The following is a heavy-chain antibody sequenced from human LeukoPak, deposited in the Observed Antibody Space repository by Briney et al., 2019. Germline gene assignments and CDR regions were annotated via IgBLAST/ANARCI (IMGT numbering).Heavy chain of an antibody. V-gene: IGHV4-39*07. Sequence: SETLSLTCSVSGGSISSTNYYWDWIRQPPGKGLEWIGSMFYSGITYYTPSLKSRVSISVDTSKNQFSLKVTSVTAADTAVYYCAREWQYQFDYWGQGSLVTVSS. CDR1: GGSISSTNYY. CDR3: AREWQYQFDY. CDR2: MFYSGIT. D-gene: IGHD4-11*01. J-gene: IGHJ4*02.